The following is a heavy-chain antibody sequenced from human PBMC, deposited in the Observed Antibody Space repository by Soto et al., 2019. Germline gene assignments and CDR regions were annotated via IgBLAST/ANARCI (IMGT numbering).Heavy chain of an antibody. Sequence: QVQLVESGGGVVQPGRSLRLSCAASGFTFSSYGMHWVRQAPGKGLEWVAVISYDGSNKYYADSVKGRFTISRDNSKNTLYLQMNSLRAEDTAVYYCAIDRGRWELLSVYYYYGMDVWGQGTTVTVSS. CDR1: GFTFSSYG. V-gene: IGHV3-30*03. J-gene: IGHJ6*02. D-gene: IGHD1-26*01. CDR2: ISYDGSNK. CDR3: AIDRGRWELLSVYYYYGMDV.